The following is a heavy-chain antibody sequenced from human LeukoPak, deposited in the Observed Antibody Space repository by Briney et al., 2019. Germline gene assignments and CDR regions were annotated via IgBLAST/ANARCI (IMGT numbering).Heavy chain of an antibody. V-gene: IGHV3-48*03. CDR1: GFTFSSYA. CDR2: ISGNGNTI. CDR3: ARGGGSYYFFWFDP. J-gene: IGHJ5*02. Sequence: GGSLRLSCAASGFTFSSYAMHWVRQTPGRGLEWVSYISGNGNTIYYADSVRGRFTISRDNAKNSMYLQMNSLGADDTAVYYCARGGGSYYFFWFDPWGQGTLVTVSS. D-gene: IGHD1-26*01.